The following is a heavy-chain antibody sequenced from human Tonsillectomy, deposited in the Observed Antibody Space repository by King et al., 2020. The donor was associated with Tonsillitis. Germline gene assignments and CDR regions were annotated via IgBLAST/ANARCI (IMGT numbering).Heavy chain of an antibody. V-gene: IGHV3-74*01. D-gene: IGHD1-1*01. Sequence: VQLVESGGGLVQPGGSLRLSCAASGFSFSFYWMHWVRQAPGKGLVWVSRINGEGSSTGYADSVKGRFTISRDNTKNTLYLQMNRLRADDTAVYYCARPSVEYYFDYWGQGTLVTVST. J-gene: IGHJ4*02. CDR3: ARPSVEYYFDY. CDR2: INGEGSST. CDR1: GFSFSFYW.